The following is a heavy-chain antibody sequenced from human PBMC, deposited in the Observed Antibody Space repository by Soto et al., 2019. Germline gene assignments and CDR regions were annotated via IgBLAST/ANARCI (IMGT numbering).Heavy chain of an antibody. CDR3: ARGDCVGGPCYSLAGSFYYYMDV. CDR2: INSDGSVS. D-gene: IGHD2-15*01. CDR1: GFTFSNYW. Sequence: EVQLVESGGGLVQPGESLRLSCAASGFTFSNYWMYWVRQAPGKGLVWVSRINSDGSVSSYADSVKGRLTISRDNVKNTLYLQMDSLRAEDTAVYYCARGDCVGGPCYSLAGSFYYYMDVWGKGTTVTVFS. J-gene: IGHJ6*03. V-gene: IGHV3-74*01.